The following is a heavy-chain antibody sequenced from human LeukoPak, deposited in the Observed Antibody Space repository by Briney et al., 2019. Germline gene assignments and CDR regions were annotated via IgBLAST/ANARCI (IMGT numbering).Heavy chain of an antibody. Sequence: GGSLRLSCAASGFTFSSYAMSWVRRAPGKGLEWVSAISGSGGSTYYADSVKGRFTISRDNSKNTLYLQMNSLRAEDTAVYYCAKDRADEYYHVSSGYEYWGQGTLVTVSS. V-gene: IGHV3-23*01. CDR2: ISGSGGST. J-gene: IGHJ4*02. D-gene: IGHD3-22*01. CDR3: AKDRADEYYHVSSGYEY. CDR1: GFTFSSYA.